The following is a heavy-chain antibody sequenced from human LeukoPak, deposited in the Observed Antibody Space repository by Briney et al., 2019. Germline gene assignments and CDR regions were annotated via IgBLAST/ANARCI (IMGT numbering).Heavy chain of an antibody. CDR1: GFTFSRYT. CDR3: ARGDGSGTYKDYYMDV. J-gene: IGHJ6*03. V-gene: IGHV3-21*01. Sequence: PGESLRLSCAASGFTFSRYTMSWVRQAPGKGLEWVSSISSSGAYIYYADSVKGRFTISRDNAKNSLYLQMNSLRAEDTAVYYCARGDGSGTYKDYYMDVWGKGTTATVSS. CDR2: ISSSGAYI. D-gene: IGHD3-10*01.